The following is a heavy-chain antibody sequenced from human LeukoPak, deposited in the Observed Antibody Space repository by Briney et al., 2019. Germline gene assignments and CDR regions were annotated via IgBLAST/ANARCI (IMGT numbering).Heavy chain of an antibody. J-gene: IGHJ4*02. V-gene: IGHV1-18*01. CDR1: GYTFTSYG. CDR3: ARDPSGSYDFDY. D-gene: IGHD1-26*01. Sequence: ASVKVSCKTSGYTFTSYGISWVRQAPGQGLEWMGWISTDNGNTNYAQKVRGRVTMTTDTSTSTAYMELRSLRSDDTAVYYCARDPSGSYDFDYWGQGTLVTVSS. CDR2: ISTDNGNT.